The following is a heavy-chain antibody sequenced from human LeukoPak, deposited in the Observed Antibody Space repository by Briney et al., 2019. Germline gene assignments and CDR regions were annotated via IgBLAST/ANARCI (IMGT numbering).Heavy chain of an antibody. CDR3: ARRKVAAEIDY. V-gene: IGHV4-39*01. CDR2: IYYRGNT. Sequence: PSETLSLTCTVSGGSITDTSYFWGWIRQPPGKGLEWIGSIYYRGNTYYSPSLKSRVTLFVDTSKNRFSLKLSSVTAADTAIYHCARRKVAAEIDYWGQGTLVTVSS. D-gene: IGHD6-13*01. J-gene: IGHJ4*02. CDR1: GGSITDTSYF.